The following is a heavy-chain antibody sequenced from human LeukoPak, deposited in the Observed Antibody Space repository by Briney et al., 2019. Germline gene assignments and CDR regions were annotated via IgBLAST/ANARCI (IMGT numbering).Heavy chain of an antibody. V-gene: IGHV4-39*01. CDR1: GGSISSYY. CDR2: IYYSGST. Sequence: SETLSLTCTVSGGSISSYYWSWIRQPPGKGLEWIGSIYYSGSTYYNPSLKSRVTISVDTSKNQFSLKLSSVTAADTAVYYCARQGITIFGSGDGYYYYGMDVWGQGTTVTVSS. D-gene: IGHD3-3*01. J-gene: IGHJ6*02. CDR3: ARQGITIFGSGDGYYYYGMDV.